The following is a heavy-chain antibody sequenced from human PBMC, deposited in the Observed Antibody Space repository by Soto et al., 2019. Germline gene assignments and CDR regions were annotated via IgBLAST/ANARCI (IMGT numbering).Heavy chain of an antibody. CDR2: IYTSGNT. J-gene: IGHJ5*02. D-gene: IGHD6-13*01. Sequence: QVQLQESGPGLVKPSETLSLTCTVSGDSCGIYYRSWIRLTAGQGMACICRIYTSGNTDYNPSLRSRVTMSVDMSKNQFSLRLRSMTAADTAVYYCAREAAEAVGDGYWCDPWGQGTLVTVSS. CDR3: AREAAEAVGDGYWCDP. V-gene: IGHV4-4*07. CDR1: GDSCGIYY.